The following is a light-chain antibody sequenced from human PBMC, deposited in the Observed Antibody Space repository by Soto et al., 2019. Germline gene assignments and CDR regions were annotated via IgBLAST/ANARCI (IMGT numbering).Light chain of an antibody. CDR3: RSYTTTSTLV. Sequence: QPVLTQPASVSGSPGQSITIACTGTNRDVGSYNLVSWYQQRPGEAPKLIISEVRNRPSGISYRFTGSKSGNTASLTISGLQAEDEAYYYCRSYTTTSTLVFGGGTKVTVL. V-gene: IGLV2-14*01. CDR1: NRDVGSYNL. CDR2: EVR. J-gene: IGLJ3*02.